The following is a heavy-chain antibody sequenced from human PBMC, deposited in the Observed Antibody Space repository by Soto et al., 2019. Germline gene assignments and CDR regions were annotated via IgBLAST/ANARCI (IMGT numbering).Heavy chain of an antibody. V-gene: IGHV1-3*01. CDR1: GYTFTSYA. Sequence: ASVKVSCKASGYTFTSYAMHWVRQAPGQRLEWMGWINAGNGNTKYSQKFQGRVTITRDTSASTAYMELSSLRSEDTAVYYCAMWDLPGYYYVIDVWGQGTTVTVSS. CDR3: AMWDLPGYYYVIDV. CDR2: INAGNGNT. J-gene: IGHJ6*02. D-gene: IGHD1-26*01.